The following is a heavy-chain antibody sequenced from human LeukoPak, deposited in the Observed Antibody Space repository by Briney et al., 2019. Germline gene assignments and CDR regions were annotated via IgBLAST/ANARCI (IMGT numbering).Heavy chain of an antibody. D-gene: IGHD2-8*01. Sequence: GGSLRLSCTAHGFTFGDYAMSWFRQAPGKGLEWVGFIRSKAFGWTTENAASVKGRFTISRDDSKSIAYLQMNSLKTEDTAVYYCTSPLPLGTSQDVWGKGTTVTVSS. J-gene: IGHJ6*04. CDR1: GFTFGDYA. CDR3: TSPLPLGTSQDV. V-gene: IGHV3-49*03. CDR2: IRSKAFGWTT.